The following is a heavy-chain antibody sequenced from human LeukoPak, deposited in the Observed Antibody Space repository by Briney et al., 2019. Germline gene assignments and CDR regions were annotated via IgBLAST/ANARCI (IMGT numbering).Heavy chain of an antibody. D-gene: IGHD3-22*01. Sequence: PSETLSLTCAVYGGSFSGYYWSWIRQPPGKGLEWIGEINHSGSTNYNPSLKSRVTISVDTSKNQSSLKLSSVTAADTAVYYCARGGSGDSSGYHPFDYWGQGTLVTVSS. CDR1: GGSFSGYY. J-gene: IGHJ4*02. V-gene: IGHV4-34*01. CDR2: INHSGST. CDR3: ARGGSGDSSGYHPFDY.